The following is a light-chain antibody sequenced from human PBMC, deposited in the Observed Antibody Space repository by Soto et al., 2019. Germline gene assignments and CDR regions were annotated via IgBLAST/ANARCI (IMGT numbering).Light chain of an antibody. J-gene: IGKJ1*01. CDR3: QHYKNYPWT. V-gene: IGKV1-8*01. Sequence: AIRMTQSPSSLSASAGDRVAIACRARQDVGRYLAWYQQKPGQAPKLRIYGASTLQSGVPSRFSGGGSGTDFTLTISCLQSEDFATYYGQHYKNYPWTFGQGTEVEIK. CDR2: GAS. CDR1: QDVGRY.